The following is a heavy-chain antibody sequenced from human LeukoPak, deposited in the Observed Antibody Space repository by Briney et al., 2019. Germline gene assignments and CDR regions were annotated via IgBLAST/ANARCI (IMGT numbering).Heavy chain of an antibody. D-gene: IGHD4-23*01. CDR1: GFTFNSYW. Sequence: GGSLRLSCAASGFTFNSYWMSWVRQAPGKGLEWVANIKQDGSEKYYVDTVKGRYTISRDNAKNSLYLQINSLRAEDTAVYYCARDSPYDFGGAAAFQHWGQGTLVTVSS. V-gene: IGHV3-7*01. CDR3: ARDSPYDFGGAAAFQH. J-gene: IGHJ1*01. CDR2: IKQDGSEK.